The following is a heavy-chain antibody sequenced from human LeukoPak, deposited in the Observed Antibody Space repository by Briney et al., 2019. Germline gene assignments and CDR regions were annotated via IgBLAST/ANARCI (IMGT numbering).Heavy chain of an antibody. V-gene: IGHV1-69*05. CDR1: GGTFSSYA. Sequence: ASVKVSCKASGGTFSSYAISWVRQAPGQGLEWMGGIIPIFGTANYAQKFQGRVTITTDESTSTAYMELSSLRSEDTAVYYCAVDRYCSSTSCYRKYYYYYYMDVWGKGTTVTVSS. D-gene: IGHD2-2*01. CDR3: AVDRYCSSTSCYRKYYYYYYMDV. CDR2: IIPIFGTA. J-gene: IGHJ6*03.